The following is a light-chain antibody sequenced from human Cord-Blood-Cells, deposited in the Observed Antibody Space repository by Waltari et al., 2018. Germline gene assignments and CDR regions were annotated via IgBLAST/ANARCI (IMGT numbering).Light chain of an antibody. V-gene: IGKV1-39*01. CDR3: QQSYSTPCT. CDR1: QSISSY. Sequence: DIQMTQSPSSLSASVGDRVTITCRASQSISSYLNLYQQKPGKAPKLLIYAASSLQSGVPSRFSGSGSGTDFTLTISSLQPEDFATYYCQQSYSTPCTFGQGTKLEIK. CDR2: AAS. J-gene: IGKJ2*02.